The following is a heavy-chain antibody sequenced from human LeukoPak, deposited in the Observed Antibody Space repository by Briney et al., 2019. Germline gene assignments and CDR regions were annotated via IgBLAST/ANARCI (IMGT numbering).Heavy chain of an antibody. J-gene: IGHJ4*02. Sequence: GGSLRFSCAASGFTFSSYEMNWVRQAPGKGLEWDSYISSSASTIYYADSVKGRFTISRDNAKSSLYLQMNSLRAEDTAVYYCARVSLSVRGFIDYWGQGTLVTVSS. D-gene: IGHD3-10*01. CDR2: ISSSASTI. V-gene: IGHV3-48*03. CDR1: GFTFSSYE. CDR3: ARVSLSVRGFIDY.